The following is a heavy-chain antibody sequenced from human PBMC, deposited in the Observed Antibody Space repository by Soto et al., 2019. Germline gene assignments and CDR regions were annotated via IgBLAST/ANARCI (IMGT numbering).Heavy chain of an antibody. J-gene: IGHJ5*02. V-gene: IGHV1-69*13. D-gene: IGHD3-16*02. CDR2: IIPIFGTA. CDR1: GGTFSSYA. Sequence: GASVKVSCKASGGTFSSYAISWVRQAPEQGLEWMGGIIPIFGTANYAQNFQGRVTITADESTSTAYMELSSLRSEYTAVYYCARSSGGVFGIIIEGSNWLAPWGQGSLVTVSS. CDR3: ARSSGGVFGIIIEGSNWLAP.